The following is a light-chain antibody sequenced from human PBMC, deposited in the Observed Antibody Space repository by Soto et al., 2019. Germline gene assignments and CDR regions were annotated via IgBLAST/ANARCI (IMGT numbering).Light chain of an antibody. CDR1: QGVGDD. J-gene: IGKJ1*01. V-gene: IGKV1-6*01. CDR3: LQYHVYPHM. Sequence: IQMTQAPASLSASVGDNVTITCRASQGVGDDFGWYQQRPGKAPKVLIYAVSTLQYGVPSRFSGTWSGTDFTLTISGLQPEDSATYYCLQYHVYPHMFGQGPRVEI. CDR2: AVS.